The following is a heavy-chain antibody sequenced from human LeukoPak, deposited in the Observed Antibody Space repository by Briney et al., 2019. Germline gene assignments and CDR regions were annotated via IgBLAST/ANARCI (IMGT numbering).Heavy chain of an antibody. D-gene: IGHD3-10*01. CDR2: IYYSGSA. V-gene: IGHV4-31*03. CDR3: ARAHMVRGVITVDY. CDR1: GGSISSDGYY. Sequence: SQTLSLTCTVSGGSISSDGYYWSWIRQHPGKGLEWIGYIYYSGSAYYNPSLKSRVTISVDTSKNQFSLKLGSVTAADTAVYYCARAHMVRGVITVDYWGQGTLVTVSS. J-gene: IGHJ4*02.